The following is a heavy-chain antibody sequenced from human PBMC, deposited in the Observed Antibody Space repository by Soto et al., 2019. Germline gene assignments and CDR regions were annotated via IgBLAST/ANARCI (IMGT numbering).Heavy chain of an antibody. CDR1: GFTVSRNY. D-gene: IGHD6-13*01. Sequence: PGGSLRLSCAASGFTVSRNYMSWVRQAPGKGLEWVSIIHSGDSTYYAGSVKGRFTISRDNSKNTLFLQMNSLRVEDTAVYYGASRHTSSWSALDDWGQGTQVTVSS. J-gene: IGHJ4*02. CDR2: IHSGDST. V-gene: IGHV3-66*01. CDR3: ASRHTSSWSALDD.